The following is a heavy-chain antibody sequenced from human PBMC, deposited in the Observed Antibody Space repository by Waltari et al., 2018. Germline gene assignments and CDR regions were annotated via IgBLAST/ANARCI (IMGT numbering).Heavy chain of an antibody. CDR3: ATGGWGFYLGY. CDR2: ISTSSDSM. J-gene: IGHJ4*02. CDR1: GLTFSSYN. D-gene: IGHD7-27*01. V-gene: IGHV3-21*02. Sequence: EVQLVESGGGLVRPGGSLRLSCAASGLTFSSYNMNWVRQAPGKGLEWVSSISTSSDSMHYADSVKGRFTVSRDNAKGSLYLQLNSLRAEDTAVYYCATGGWGFYLGYWGQGTLVTVSS.